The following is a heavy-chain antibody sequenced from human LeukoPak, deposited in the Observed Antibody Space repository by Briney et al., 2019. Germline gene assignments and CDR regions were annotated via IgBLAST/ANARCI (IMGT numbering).Heavy chain of an antibody. Sequence: GGSLRLSCAASGFTFSSYSMNWVRQAPGKGLEWVSSISSSSSYIYYADSVKGRFTISRDNAKNSLYLQMNSLRAEDTAVYYCAEPEGGYYDIRPDWGQGTLVTVSS. J-gene: IGHJ4*02. CDR1: GFTFSSYS. D-gene: IGHD3-22*01. CDR2: ISSSSSYI. CDR3: AEPEGGYYDIRPD. V-gene: IGHV3-21*04.